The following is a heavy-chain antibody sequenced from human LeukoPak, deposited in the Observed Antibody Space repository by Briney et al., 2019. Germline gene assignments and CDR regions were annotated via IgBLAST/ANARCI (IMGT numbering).Heavy chain of an antibody. CDR3: ARLQYLDVLTGYPRDAFDI. D-gene: IGHD3-9*01. V-gene: IGHV4-34*01. CDR1: GVSFTGYY. J-gene: IGHJ3*02. Sequence: PSETLSLTCAVYGVSFTGYYWTWIRQPPGKGLECIVEIAHTGSTNYNPSLKSRVTISMDTSRNEFSLQLTSLTAADTAVYYCARLQYLDVLTGYPRDAFDIWGQGTMVTVCS. CDR2: IAHTGST.